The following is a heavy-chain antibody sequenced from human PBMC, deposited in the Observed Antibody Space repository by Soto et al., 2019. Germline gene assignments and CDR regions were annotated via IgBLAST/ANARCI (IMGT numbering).Heavy chain of an antibody. CDR3: ATVGITAWYPA. D-gene: IGHD1-20*01. J-gene: IGHJ5*02. Sequence: GGSLRLSCAASGFTFSSSWMHWVRQAPGKGLVWVSRINIDGSITTYADSVKGRFTISRGNAKNTLYLQMNSLRAEDTAVYYCATVGITAWYPAWGQGTQVTVSS. V-gene: IGHV3-74*01. CDR1: GFTFSSSW. CDR2: INIDGSIT.